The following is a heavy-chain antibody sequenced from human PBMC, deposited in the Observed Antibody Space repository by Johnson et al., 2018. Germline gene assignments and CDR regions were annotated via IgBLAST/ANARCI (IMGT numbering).Heavy chain of an antibody. CDR3: ASDRHYQGYYYDMDV. Sequence: VQLVETGGGVVQPGRSLRLSCAASGFTFSSYGMHWVRQAPGKGLEWVAVISYDGSNKYYADSVKGRFTISRDNSKNTLYLQMNSLRAEDTAVYYCASDRHYQGYYYDMDVWGKGTTVTVSS. D-gene: IGHD2-2*01. CDR2: ISYDGSNK. V-gene: IGHV3-30*03. J-gene: IGHJ6*03. CDR1: GFTFSSYG.